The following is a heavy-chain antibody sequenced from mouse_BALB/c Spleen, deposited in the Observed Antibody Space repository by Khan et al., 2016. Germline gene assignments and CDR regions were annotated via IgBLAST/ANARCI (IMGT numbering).Heavy chain of an antibody. CDR2: INSNGGST. CDR3: ARLRHAVDY. D-gene: IGHD2-12*01. Sequence: EVELVESGGGLVQPGGSLKLSCAASGFTFSTYAMSWVRQTPDKRLELVATINSNGGSTYYPDNVKGRFTISRDNAKNTLYLQMSSLKSEDTAMYYCARLRHAVDYWGQGTSVTVSS. V-gene: IGHV5-6-3*01. J-gene: IGHJ4*01. CDR1: GFTFSTYA.